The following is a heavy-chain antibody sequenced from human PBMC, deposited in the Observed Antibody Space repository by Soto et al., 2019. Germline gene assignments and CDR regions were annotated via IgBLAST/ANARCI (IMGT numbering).Heavy chain of an antibody. CDR2: ISYDGSNK. V-gene: IGHV3-30*18. CDR3: ANEGPPELDD. Sequence: QVQLVESGGGVVLPGRSLRLSCAASGFTFSSHGMHWVRQAPGKGLEWVAVISYDGSNKYYGDSVKGRFTISRDNSKNTLYMQMNSMRVEDTAVYYCANEGPPELDDWGQGTLVTVSS. J-gene: IGHJ4*02. CDR1: GFTFSSHG.